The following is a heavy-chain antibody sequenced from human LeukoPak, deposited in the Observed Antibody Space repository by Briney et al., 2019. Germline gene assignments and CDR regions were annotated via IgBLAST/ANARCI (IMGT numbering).Heavy chain of an antibody. Sequence: SETLSLTCTVSGGSIDTYYWNWIRQPPGKGLEWIGYVFHTGSTNYNPSLKSRVTISVDTSKNQFSLKLSSVTAADTAVYYCARVHSNSLGYWGQGTLVTVSS. CDR1: GGSIDTYY. V-gene: IGHV4-59*12. D-gene: IGHD6-6*01. CDR3: ARVHSNSLGY. J-gene: IGHJ4*02. CDR2: VFHTGST.